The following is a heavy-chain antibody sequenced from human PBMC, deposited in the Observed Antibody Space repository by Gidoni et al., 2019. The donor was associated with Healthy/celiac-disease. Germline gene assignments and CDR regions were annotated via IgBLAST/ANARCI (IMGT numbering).Heavy chain of an antibody. CDR2: IIPILGIA. D-gene: IGHD3-22*01. CDR3: ARETYYYDSSGYYPDAFDI. Sequence: QVQLVQSGAEVKKPGSSVKVSCTASGGTFISYTISWVRQAPGQGLEWMGRIIPILGIANYAQKFQGRVTITADKSTSTAYMELSSLRSEDTAVYYCARETYYYDSSGYYPDAFDIWGQGTMVTVSS. V-gene: IGHV1-69*08. J-gene: IGHJ3*02. CDR1: GGTFISYT.